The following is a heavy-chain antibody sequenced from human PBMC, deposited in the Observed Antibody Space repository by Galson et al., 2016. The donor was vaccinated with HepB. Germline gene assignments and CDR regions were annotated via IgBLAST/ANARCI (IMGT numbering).Heavy chain of an antibody. Sequence: SVKVSCKASGYTFINYALNWVRQAPGQGLEWMGWINTNTGKATYAQGFTGRFVFSLDTSVSTAYLEIRGLKADDTAVYYCARDMGYCSISRCYFTVFDYWGQGTLVLVSS. D-gene: IGHD2-2*01. V-gene: IGHV7-4-1*02. CDR3: ARDMGYCSISRCYFTVFDY. CDR1: GYTFINYA. J-gene: IGHJ4*02. CDR2: INTNTGKA.